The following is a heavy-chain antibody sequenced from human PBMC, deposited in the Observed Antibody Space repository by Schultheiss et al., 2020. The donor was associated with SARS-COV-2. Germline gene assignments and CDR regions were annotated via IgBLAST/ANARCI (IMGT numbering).Heavy chain of an antibody. CDR3: ARRPRYCSSTSCHISGGFDY. Sequence: ASVKVSCKASGYTFTSYYMHWVRQAPGQGLEWMGIINPSGGSTSYAQKFQGRVTVTRDTSTSTVYMELSSLRSEDTAVYYCARRPRYCSSTSCHISGGFDYWGQGTLVTVSS. J-gene: IGHJ4*02. D-gene: IGHD2-2*02. V-gene: IGHV1-46*01. CDR2: INPSGGST. CDR1: GYTFTSYY.